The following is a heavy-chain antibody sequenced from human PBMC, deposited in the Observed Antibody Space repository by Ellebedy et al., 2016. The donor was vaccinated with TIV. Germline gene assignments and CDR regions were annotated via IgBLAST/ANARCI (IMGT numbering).Heavy chain of an antibody. J-gene: IGHJ4*02. CDR2: TSFDGGNK. Sequence: GGSLRLSXAGSGFTFSRYAIHWVRQAPGKGLEWVAATSFDGGNKFYADSVKGRFTISRDNAKNMAYVQMNSLKTEDTALYYCARTMGVAVAGADSWGQGTLVTVSS. CDR3: ARTMGVAVAGADS. CDR1: GFTFSRYA. V-gene: IGHV3-30*14. D-gene: IGHD6-19*01.